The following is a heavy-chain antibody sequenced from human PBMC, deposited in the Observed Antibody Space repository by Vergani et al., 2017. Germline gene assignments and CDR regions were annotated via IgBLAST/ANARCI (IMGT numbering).Heavy chain of an antibody. J-gene: IGHJ4*02. CDR3: ARDCSGGSCYRY. D-gene: IGHD2-15*01. V-gene: IGHV3-74*01. CDR2: INSDGNRA. CDR1: GFTFSRYW. Sequence: EVQLVESGGDLVQPGGSLRLSCAASGFTFSRYWMHWVRQAPGKGLVWVSRINSDGNRAAYADSVKGRFTISRDNAKNSLYLQMNSLRAEDTAVYYCARDCSGGSCYRYWGQGTLVTVSS.